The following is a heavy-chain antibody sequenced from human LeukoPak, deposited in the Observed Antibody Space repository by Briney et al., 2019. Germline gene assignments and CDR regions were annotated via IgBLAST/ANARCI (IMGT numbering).Heavy chain of an antibody. D-gene: IGHD1-1*01. J-gene: IGHJ6*03. Sequence: GGSLRLSCAASGFTFSSYWMSWVRQAPGKGLEWVANIKQDGSEKYYVDSVKGRFTISRDNAKNSLCLQMNSLRAEDTAVYYCARDQVQSDYYYYYYMDVWGKGTTVTVSS. CDR2: IKQDGSEK. CDR1: GFTFSSYW. CDR3: ARDQVQSDYYYYYYMDV. V-gene: IGHV3-7*01.